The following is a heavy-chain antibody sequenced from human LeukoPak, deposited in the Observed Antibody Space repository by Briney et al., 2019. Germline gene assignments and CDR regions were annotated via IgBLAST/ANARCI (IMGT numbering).Heavy chain of an antibody. CDR3: ARAPITSPFYFDS. CDR1: GFAFDEHG. CDR2: INWSGGST. V-gene: IGHV3-20*04. D-gene: IGHD2-2*01. J-gene: IGHJ4*02. Sequence: GGSLRLSRTASGFAFDEHGMSWVRQVPGKGLEWGSGINWSGGSTGYADPLRGRFTISRANAKNSLYLQMDSLRAEDTALYYCARAPITSPFYFDSWGQGTLVTVSS.